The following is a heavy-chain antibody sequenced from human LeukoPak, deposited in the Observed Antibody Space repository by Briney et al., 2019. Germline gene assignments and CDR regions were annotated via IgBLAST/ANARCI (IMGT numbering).Heavy chain of an antibody. CDR1: GYTFTGYY. CDR2: INPNSGGT. D-gene: IGHD1-26*01. Sequence: ASVKVSCKASGYTFTGYYMHWVRQAPGQGLEWMGWINPNSGGTNYAQKFQGRVTMTRDTSISTAYMELSRLRPDDTAVYYCARVPVGATLGYAFDIWGQGTMVTVSS. CDR3: ARVPVGATLGYAFDI. J-gene: IGHJ3*02. V-gene: IGHV1-2*02.